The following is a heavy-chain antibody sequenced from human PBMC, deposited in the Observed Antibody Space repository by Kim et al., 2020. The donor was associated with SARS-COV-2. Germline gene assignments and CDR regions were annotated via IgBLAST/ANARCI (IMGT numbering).Heavy chain of an antibody. J-gene: IGHJ4*02. Sequence: GGSTYYADSVKGRFTISRDNSKNTLYLQMNSLRAEDTAVYYCARDRVSDYWGQGTLVTVSS. D-gene: IGHD2-8*01. CDR3: ARDRVSDY. CDR2: GGST. V-gene: IGHV3-53*01.